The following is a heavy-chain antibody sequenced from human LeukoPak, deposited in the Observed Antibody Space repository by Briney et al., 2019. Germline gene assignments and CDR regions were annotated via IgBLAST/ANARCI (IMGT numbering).Heavy chain of an antibody. Sequence: PGGSLRLSCAASGFTFSSYGMHWVRQAPGKGLEWVAVISYDGSNKYYADSVKGRFTISRDNSKNTLYLQMNSLRAEDTAVYYCAKDLRAATALAQDCWGQGTLVTVSS. CDR2: ISYDGSNK. V-gene: IGHV3-30*18. CDR3: AKDLRAATALAQDC. D-gene: IGHD5-18*01. J-gene: IGHJ4*02. CDR1: GFTFSSYG.